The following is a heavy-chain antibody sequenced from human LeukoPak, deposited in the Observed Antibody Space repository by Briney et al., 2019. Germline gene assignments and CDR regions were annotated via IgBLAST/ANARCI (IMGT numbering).Heavy chain of an antibody. CDR2: ISGSGGST. J-gene: IGHJ3*02. V-gene: IGHV3-23*01. D-gene: IGHD6-19*01. Sequence: PGGSLRLSCAASGFTFSSYAMSWVRQAPGKGLEWVSAISGSGGSTYYADSVKGRFTISRDNSKNTLYLQMNSLRAEDTAVYYCAVTRSGCCAFDIWGQGTMVTVSS. CDR1: GFTFSSYA. CDR3: AVTRSGCCAFDI.